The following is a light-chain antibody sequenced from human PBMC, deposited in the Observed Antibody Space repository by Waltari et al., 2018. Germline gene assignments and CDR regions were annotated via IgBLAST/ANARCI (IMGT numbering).Light chain of an antibody. CDR2: GKN. Sequence: SSELTPDPAVSVALGQTVRITCQGDSLRTYFVSWLQQKPGQAPALVIYGKNNRPSGIPDRVAASTASSISSLIIIGAQEEDEADYYCHPRDNSGDVVNGGGTKMSVV. CDR3: HPRDNSGDVV. V-gene: IGLV3-19*01. J-gene: IGLJ2*01. CDR1: SLRTYF.